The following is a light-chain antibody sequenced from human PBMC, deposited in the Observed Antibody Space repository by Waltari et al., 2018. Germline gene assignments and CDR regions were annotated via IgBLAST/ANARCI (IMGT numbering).Light chain of an antibody. CDR1: QSISNY. CDR2: DAS. Sequence: EIVLTQSPATLSLSPGERATLPCRTSQSISNYLAWYQQKPGQAPRLPIYDASNRATRIPARFSGSGSGTDFTLTITSLEPEDVAVYYCQQRSNWLTFGGGTKVEIK. V-gene: IGKV3-11*01. CDR3: QQRSNWLT. J-gene: IGKJ4*01.